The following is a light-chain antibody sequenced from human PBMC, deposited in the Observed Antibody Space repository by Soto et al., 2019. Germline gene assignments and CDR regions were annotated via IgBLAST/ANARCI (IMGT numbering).Light chain of an antibody. CDR2: KDS. Sequence: SYELTQPPSVSVSPGQTARITCSGDALPKQYAYWYQKKPGQAPVLVIYKDSERPSGIPERFSGSSSGTTVTLTISGVQAEDEADYHCQSADSSGTYVVFGGGTKLTVL. CDR3: QSADSSGTYVV. V-gene: IGLV3-25*03. CDR1: ALPKQY. J-gene: IGLJ2*01.